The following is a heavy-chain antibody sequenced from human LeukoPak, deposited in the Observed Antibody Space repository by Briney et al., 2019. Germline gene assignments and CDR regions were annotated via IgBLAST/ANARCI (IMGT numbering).Heavy chain of an antibody. D-gene: IGHD4-17*01. CDR3: ARDWGDGDYQNQAFDI. CDR1: GYTFTSYG. CDR2: ICAYNGNT. V-gene: IGHV1-18*04. Sequence: ASVKVSCKASGYTFTSYGISWVRQAPGQGLEWMGWICAYNGNTNYAQKLQGRVTMTTDTSTSTAYMELRSLRSDDTAVYYCARDWGDGDYQNQAFDIWGQGTMVTVSS. J-gene: IGHJ3*02.